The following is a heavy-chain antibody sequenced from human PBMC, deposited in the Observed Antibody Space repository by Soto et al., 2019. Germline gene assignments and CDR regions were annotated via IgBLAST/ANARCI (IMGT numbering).Heavy chain of an antibody. V-gene: IGHV3-30-3*01. Sequence: QVQLVESGGGVVQPGRSLRLSCAASGFTFSRYTMHWVRQAPGKGLTWVAVISFDGSNKYYADSVKGRFTISRDNSKNTLYLQRNSLRAEDTAIYYWARGLHGGYSGKYYFDYWGQGTLVTVSS. J-gene: IGHJ4*02. CDR2: ISFDGSNK. CDR3: ARGLHGGYSGKYYFDY. CDR1: GFTFSRYT. D-gene: IGHD1-26*01.